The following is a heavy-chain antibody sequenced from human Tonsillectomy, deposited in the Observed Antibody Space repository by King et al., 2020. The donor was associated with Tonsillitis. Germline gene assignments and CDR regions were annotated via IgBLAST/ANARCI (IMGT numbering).Heavy chain of an antibody. CDR3: ARMDRSGYYCFDY. D-gene: IGHD3-22*01. V-gene: IGHV1-3*01. CDR1: GYTFTSYA. CDR2: INAGNGNT. J-gene: IGHJ4*02. Sequence: VQLVESGAEVKKSGASVKVSCKASGYTFTSYAMHWVRQAPGQRLEWMGWINAGNGNTKYSQKFQGRVTITRDTSASTAYMELSSLRSEDTAVYYCARMDRSGYYCFDYWGQGTPVTVSS.